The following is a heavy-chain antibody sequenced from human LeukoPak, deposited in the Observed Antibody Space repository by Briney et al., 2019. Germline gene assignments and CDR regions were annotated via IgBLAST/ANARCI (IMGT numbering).Heavy chain of an antibody. CDR1: GFTFTSYA. D-gene: IGHD1-26*01. J-gene: IGHJ4*02. V-gene: IGHV3-23*01. CDR3: AKSRGESRGASNY. Sequence: GGSLRLSCAASGFTFTSYAMNWVRQAPGKGLEWVSFISGSGDITYYADSVKGRFTISRDNSKNTLYLQMNSLRAKDTALYYCAKSRGESRGASNYWGQGTLVTVSS. CDR2: ISGSGDIT.